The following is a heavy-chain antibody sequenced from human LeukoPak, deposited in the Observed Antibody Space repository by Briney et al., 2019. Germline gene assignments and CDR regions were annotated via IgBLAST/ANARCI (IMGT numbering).Heavy chain of an antibody. CDR3: ARDLGY. V-gene: IGHV4-31*03. Sequence: SQTLSLTCTVSGASISSGGFYCSWVRQHPGEGLEWIGFIYYSGNTYYNPSLKSRVTISLDTSKNQFSLKLSSVTAADTAVYYCARDLGYWGQGTLVTVSS. CDR2: IYYSGNT. CDR1: GASISSGGFY. J-gene: IGHJ4*02.